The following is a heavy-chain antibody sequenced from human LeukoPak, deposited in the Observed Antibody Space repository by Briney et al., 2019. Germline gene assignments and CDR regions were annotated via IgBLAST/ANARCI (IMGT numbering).Heavy chain of an antibody. CDR3: AREWLLPLSRFSL. V-gene: IGHV3-48*03. D-gene: IGHD3-22*01. CDR1: GFTFSSYE. CDR2: ISSSGSTI. Sequence: GGSLRLSCAASGFTFSSYEMNWVRQAPGKGLEWVSYISSSGSTIYYADSVKGRFTISRDNAKNSLYLQMNSLRAEDTAVYYCAREWLLPLSRFSLWGQGTLVTVSS. J-gene: IGHJ4*02.